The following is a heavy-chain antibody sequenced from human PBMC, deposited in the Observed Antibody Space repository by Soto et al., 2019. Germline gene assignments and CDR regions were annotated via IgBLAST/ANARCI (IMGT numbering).Heavy chain of an antibody. J-gene: IGHJ4*02. CDR2: INPSGGGT. CDR1: GYTFTTYY. CDR3: ARDHVGAAGYSAF. V-gene: IGHV1-46*03. D-gene: IGHD6-13*01. Sequence: QVQLVQSGAEVKKPGASVKVSCKASGYTFTTYYIHWVRQAPGQGLGWMGVINPSGGGTSYAQKFKDRVSMTRDASTTTVYMEVRSLTYEDTALYYCARDHVGAAGYSAFWGQGTLVTVSS.